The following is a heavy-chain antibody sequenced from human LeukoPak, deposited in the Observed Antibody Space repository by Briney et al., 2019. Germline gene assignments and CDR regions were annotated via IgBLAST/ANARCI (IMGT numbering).Heavy chain of an antibody. J-gene: IGHJ5*02. CDR3: ARDKGQYGSGTHGFTWFDP. CDR2: IHYSGST. Sequence: PSETLSLTCSVSGASISTYYWSWIRQPPEKGLEWIGYIHYSGSTSYNPSLKSRVTMSVDTSNDQFSLKVSSVTAADTAIYYCARDKGQYGSGTHGFTWFDPWGQGTLVTVSS. D-gene: IGHD3-10*01. CDR1: GASISTYY. V-gene: IGHV4-59*12.